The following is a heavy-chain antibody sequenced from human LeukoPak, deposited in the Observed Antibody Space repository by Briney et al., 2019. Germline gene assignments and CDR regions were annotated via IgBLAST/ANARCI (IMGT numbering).Heavy chain of an antibody. J-gene: IGHJ5*02. CDR1: GGSISSYY. CDR3: ARDGYYYGSGSYPFDP. V-gene: IGHV4-4*07. CDR2: IYTSGST. Sequence: PSETLSLTCTVSGGSISSYYWSWIRQPAGKGLEWIGRIYTSGSTHFNPSLKSRVTMSVGTSKNQFSLKLSSVTAADTAVYYCARDGYYYGSGSYPFDPWGQGTLVTVSS. D-gene: IGHD3-10*01.